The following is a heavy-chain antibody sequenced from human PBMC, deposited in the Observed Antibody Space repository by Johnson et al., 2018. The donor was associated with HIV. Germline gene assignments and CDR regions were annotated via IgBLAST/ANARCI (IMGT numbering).Heavy chain of an antibody. CDR1: GFTFSSYA. Sequence: VQLVESGGGSAHPGGSLRLSCAASGFTFSSYAMSWVRQAPGKGLEWVSALSGTGGRTYYPASGKGGFTISSDTSKNTLYVQMNSLRAEDTAVYFCTKDLYWVSGWDLLRPYAFDIWGQGTMVTVSS. CDR3: TKDLYWVSGWDLLRPYAFDI. J-gene: IGHJ3*02. D-gene: IGHD1-26*01. V-gene: IGHV3-23*04. CDR2: LSGTGGRT.